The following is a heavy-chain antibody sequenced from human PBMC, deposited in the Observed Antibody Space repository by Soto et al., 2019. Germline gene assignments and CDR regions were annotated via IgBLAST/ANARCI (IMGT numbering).Heavy chain of an antibody. CDR3: AKDLGELSSSLDY. CDR2: ISWNSGSI. D-gene: IGHD3-16*02. V-gene: IGHV3-9*01. CDR1: GFTFDDYA. J-gene: IGHJ4*02. Sequence: GGSLRLSCAASGFTFDDYAMHWVRQAPGKGLEWVSGISWNSGSIGYADSVKGRFTISRDNAKNSLYLQMNSLRAEDTALYYCAKDLGELSSSLDYWGQGTLVTVSS.